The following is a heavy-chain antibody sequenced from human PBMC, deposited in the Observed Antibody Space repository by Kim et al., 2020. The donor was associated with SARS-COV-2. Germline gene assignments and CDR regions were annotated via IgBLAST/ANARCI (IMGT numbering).Heavy chain of an antibody. CDR3: ARTLWFGEEGGYYFDY. J-gene: IGHJ4*02. D-gene: IGHD3-10*01. Sequence: SVKGRFTISRDNAKNSLYLQMNSLRAEETAVYYWARTLWFGEEGGYYFDYWGQGTLVTVSS. V-gene: IGHV3-21*01.